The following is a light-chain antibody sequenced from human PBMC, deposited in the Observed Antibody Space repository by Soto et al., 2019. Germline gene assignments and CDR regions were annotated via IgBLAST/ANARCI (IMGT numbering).Light chain of an antibody. J-gene: IGKJ1*01. Sequence: EIVMTQSPATLSVSPAERATLSCRASQRVSSNLAWYQQKPGQAPRLLIYGASTRATGIAARFSGSGSGTEFTLTISSLQSEDFAVYYCQQYNNGSPWTFGQGTKV. CDR1: QRVSSN. CDR3: QQYNNGSPWT. CDR2: GAS. V-gene: IGKV3-15*01.